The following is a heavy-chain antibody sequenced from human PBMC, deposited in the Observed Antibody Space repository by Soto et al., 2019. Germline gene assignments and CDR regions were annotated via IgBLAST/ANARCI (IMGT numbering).Heavy chain of an antibody. D-gene: IGHD4-4*01. CDR3: VRDGPHYTDHSDYYLAY. CDR2: IIPIFGTA. Sequence: ASVKVSCKASGGTFSSYAISWVRQAPGQGLEWMGGIIPIFGTANYAQKFQGRVTITADKSTSTAYMELSSLRSEDTAVYYCVRDGPHYTDHSDYYLAYWGQGTLVTVSS. J-gene: IGHJ4*02. V-gene: IGHV1-69*06. CDR1: GGTFSSYA.